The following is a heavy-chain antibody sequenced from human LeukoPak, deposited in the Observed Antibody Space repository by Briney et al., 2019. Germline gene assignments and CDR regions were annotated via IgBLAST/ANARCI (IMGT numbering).Heavy chain of an antibody. CDR3: ARDDRRNWFDP. V-gene: IGHV1-18*01. CDR1: GYTFTSYG. CDR2: ISAYNGNT. J-gene: IGHJ5*02. Sequence: ASVNVSCTASGYTFTSYGISWVRQAPGQGLEWMGWISAYNGNTNYAQKHQGRVTMTTDTSTSAAYMELRSLRSDDTAVYYCARDDRRNWFDPWGQGTLVTVSS.